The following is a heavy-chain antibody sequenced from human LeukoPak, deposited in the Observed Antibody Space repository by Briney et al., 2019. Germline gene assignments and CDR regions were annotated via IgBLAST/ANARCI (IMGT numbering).Heavy chain of an antibody. J-gene: IGHJ4*02. CDR2: ISSSSSYI. V-gene: IGHV3-21*01. CDR3: ARDPQVGAAPFDH. CDR1: GFIFSSYS. D-gene: IGHD1-26*01. Sequence: PGGSLRLSCAASGFIFSSYSMNWVRQAPGKGLEWVSSISSSSSYIYYADSVKGRFTISRDNAKNSLYLQMNSLRAEDTAVYYCARDPQVGAAPFDHWGQGTLVTVSS.